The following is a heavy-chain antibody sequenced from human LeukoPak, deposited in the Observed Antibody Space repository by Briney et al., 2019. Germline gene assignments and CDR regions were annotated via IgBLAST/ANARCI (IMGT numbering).Heavy chain of an antibody. J-gene: IGHJ4*02. CDR3: ARGLGIAVAGTNFDY. CDR2: INHSGST. CDR1: GGSFSGYY. Sequence: SETLSLTCAVYGGSFSGYYWSWIRQPPGKGLEWIGEINHSGSTNYNPSLKSRVTISVDTSKNQFSLKLSSVTAADTAVYYCARGLGIAVAGTNFDYWGQGTLVTVSS. V-gene: IGHV4-34*01. D-gene: IGHD6-19*01.